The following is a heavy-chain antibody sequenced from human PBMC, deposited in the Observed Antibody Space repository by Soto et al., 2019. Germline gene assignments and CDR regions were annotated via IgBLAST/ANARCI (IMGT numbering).Heavy chain of an antibody. Sequence: PGGSLRLSCAASGFTFSSYSMNWVRQAPGKGLEWVSSISSSSSYIYYADSVKGRFTISRDNAKNSLYLQMNSLRAEDTAVYYCAKEIDYGSGSYYNVGFFDYWGQGTLVTVSS. CDR1: GFTFSSYS. CDR3: AKEIDYGSGSYYNVGFFDY. V-gene: IGHV3-21*01. J-gene: IGHJ4*02. CDR2: ISSSSSYI. D-gene: IGHD3-10*01.